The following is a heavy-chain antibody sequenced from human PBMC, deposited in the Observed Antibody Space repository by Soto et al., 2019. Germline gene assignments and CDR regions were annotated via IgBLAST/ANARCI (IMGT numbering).Heavy chain of an antibody. CDR3: ARHSRMVRGVLSRNNWFDP. D-gene: IGHD3-10*01. Sequence: SETLSLTCTVSGDSISSSSYYWGWIRQPPGKGLEWIGSIYYSGSTYYNPSLKSRVTISVDTSKNQFSLKLSSVTAADTAVYYCARHSRMVRGVLSRNNWFDPWGQGTLVTVSS. J-gene: IGHJ5*02. V-gene: IGHV4-39*01. CDR1: GDSISSSSYY. CDR2: IYYSGST.